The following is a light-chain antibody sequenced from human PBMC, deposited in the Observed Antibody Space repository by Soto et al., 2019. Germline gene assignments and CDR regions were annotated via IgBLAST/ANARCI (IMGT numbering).Light chain of an antibody. CDR2: GAS. J-gene: IGKJ2*01. CDR3: QQYATSPHT. Sequence: EIVLTQSPVTLSLSPGESATLSCRASQSVSSSQVAWYQQKPGQAPRLLIYGASSRATGIPDRFSGVGSETDFTLTLNRLEPEDCAVYYCQQYATSPHTFGQGTKLEIK. V-gene: IGKV3-20*01. CDR1: QSVSSSQ.